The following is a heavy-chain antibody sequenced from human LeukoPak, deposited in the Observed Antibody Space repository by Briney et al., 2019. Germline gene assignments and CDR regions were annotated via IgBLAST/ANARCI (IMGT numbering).Heavy chain of an antibody. Sequence: SETLSLTCTVSGGSISSYYWSWIRQPPGKGLEWIGYIYYSGSTNYNPSLKSRVTISVDTSKNQFSLKLSSVTAADTAVYYCARCDTVTTSFDYWGQGTLVTVSS. CDR1: GGSISSYY. CDR3: ARCDTVTTSFDY. J-gene: IGHJ4*02. D-gene: IGHD4-17*01. V-gene: IGHV4-59*12. CDR2: IYYSGST.